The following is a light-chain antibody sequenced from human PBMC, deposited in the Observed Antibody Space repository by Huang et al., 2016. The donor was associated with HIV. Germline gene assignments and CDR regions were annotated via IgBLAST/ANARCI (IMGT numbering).Light chain of an antibody. V-gene: IGKV2-30*02. CDR1: HSLLHSDGNTY. CDR2: KVS. CDR3: MQGTHWPQT. Sequence: DVVLTQSPLSLPVTLGQPASISCKSSHSLLHSDGNTYLNWFLQRPGQSPRRLIYKVSNREFGVPARFSGSGSGSDFTLTISRVEADDIGVYCMQGTHWPQTFGQGTKVEVK. J-gene: IGKJ1*01.